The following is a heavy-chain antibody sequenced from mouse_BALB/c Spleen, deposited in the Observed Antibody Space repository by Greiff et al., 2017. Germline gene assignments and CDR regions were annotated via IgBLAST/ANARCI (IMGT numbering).Heavy chain of an antibody. D-gene: IGHD2-1*01. Sequence: EVHLVESGGGLVKPGGSLKLSCAASGFTFSSYAMSWVRQTPEKRLEWVASISSGGSTYYPDSVKGRFTISRDNARNILYLQMSSLRSEDTAMYYCARGRGRGNYDWYFDVWGAGTTVTVSS. CDR2: ISSGGST. J-gene: IGHJ1*01. CDR3: ARGRGRGNYDWYFDV. CDR1: GFTFSSYA. V-gene: IGHV5-6-5*01.